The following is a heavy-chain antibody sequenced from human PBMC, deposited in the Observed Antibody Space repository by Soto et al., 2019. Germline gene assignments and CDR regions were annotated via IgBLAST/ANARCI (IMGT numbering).Heavy chain of an antibody. CDR2: IYYSGST. D-gene: IGHD4-4*01. V-gene: IGHV4-30-4*01. CDR3: ARVSYSNYLFDY. Sequence: SETLSLTCTVSGGSISSGDYYWSWIRQPPGKGLEWIGYIYYSGSTYYNPSLKSRVTISVDTAKNQFSLKLSSVTGADTAVYYCARVSYSNYLFDYWGQGTLVTVSS. J-gene: IGHJ4*02. CDR1: GGSISSGDYY.